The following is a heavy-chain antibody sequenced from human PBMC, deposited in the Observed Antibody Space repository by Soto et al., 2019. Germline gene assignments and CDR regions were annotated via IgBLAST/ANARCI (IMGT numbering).Heavy chain of an antibody. J-gene: IGHJ4*02. D-gene: IGHD1-26*01. Sequence: PGGSLRLSCAASGFTFTSYSMNWFRQAPGKGLEWVSYISSSSSTTYYADSMKGRFTISRDHAKNSLYLQVNSLRDEDTAVYYCVRGGATIFDYWGRRTLVTVSS. CDR2: ISSSSSTT. CDR1: GFTFTSYS. V-gene: IGHV3-48*02. CDR3: VRGGATIFDY.